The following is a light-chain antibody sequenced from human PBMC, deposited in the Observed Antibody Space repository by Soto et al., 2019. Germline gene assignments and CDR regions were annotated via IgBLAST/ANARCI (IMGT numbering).Light chain of an antibody. V-gene: IGKV2-28*01. CDR2: LGS. CDR3: MQALQTPLT. CDR1: QNLLHSNGYNY. Sequence: EIVMTQSPLSQPVTPGEPASISCRSSQNLLHSNGYNYLDWYLQKPGHSPQLLIYLGSDRASGVPDRFSGSGSGTDFTLKISRVEAEDVGVYYCMQALQTPLTFGGGTRVEIK. J-gene: IGKJ4*01.